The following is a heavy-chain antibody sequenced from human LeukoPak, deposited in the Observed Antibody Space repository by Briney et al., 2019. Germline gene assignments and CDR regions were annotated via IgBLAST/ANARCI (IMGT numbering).Heavy chain of an antibody. CDR1: GGSISSYY. D-gene: IGHD2-2*02. CDR3: ARESRWAVPAAIDWFDP. J-gene: IGHJ5*02. V-gene: IGHV4-4*07. CDR2: IYTSGST. Sequence: SETLSLTCTVSGGSISSYYWSWIRQPAGKGLEWIGRIYTSGSTNYNPSLKSRVTMSVDTPKNQFSLKLSSVTAADTAVYYCARESRWAVPAAIDWFDPWGQGTLVTVSS.